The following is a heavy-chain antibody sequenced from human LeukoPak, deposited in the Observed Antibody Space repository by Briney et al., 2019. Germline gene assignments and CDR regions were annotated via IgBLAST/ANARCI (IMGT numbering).Heavy chain of an antibody. CDR3: ARASRELQDY. Sequence: GGSLRLSCAPSGFTFSDYYMSWIRQAPGPGLEWVSYISSSGSTIYYADSVKGRFTISRDNAKNSLYLQMNSLKTEESAVYYCARASRELQDYWGQGALVTVSS. D-gene: IGHD1-26*01. J-gene: IGHJ4*02. CDR2: ISSSGSTI. CDR1: GFTFSDYY. V-gene: IGHV3-11*04.